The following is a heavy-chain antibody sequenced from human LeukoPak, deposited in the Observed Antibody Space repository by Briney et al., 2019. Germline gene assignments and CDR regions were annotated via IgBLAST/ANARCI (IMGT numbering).Heavy chain of an antibody. J-gene: IGHJ4*02. D-gene: IGHD5-12*01. CDR1: GFTFSSYG. V-gene: IGHV3-30*18. Sequence: GGSLRLSCAASGFTFSSYGMHWVRQAPGKGLEWVAVISYDGSNKYYADSVKGRFTISRDNSKNTLYLQMNSLRAEDTAVYYCAKGTRDIVATPEYLDYWGQGTLVTVSS. CDR3: AKGTRDIVATPEYLDY. CDR2: ISYDGSNK.